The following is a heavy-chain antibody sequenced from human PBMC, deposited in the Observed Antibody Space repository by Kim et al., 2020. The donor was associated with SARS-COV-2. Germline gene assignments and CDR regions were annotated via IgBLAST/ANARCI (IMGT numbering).Heavy chain of an antibody. Sequence: GSLQGRFTICRDNSKDTLYLQMNSLRAEDTAVYYCARVSGIAAAGSALDYWGQGTLVTVSS. V-gene: IGHV3-30*01. CDR3: ARVSGIAAAGSALDY. D-gene: IGHD6-13*01. J-gene: IGHJ4*02.